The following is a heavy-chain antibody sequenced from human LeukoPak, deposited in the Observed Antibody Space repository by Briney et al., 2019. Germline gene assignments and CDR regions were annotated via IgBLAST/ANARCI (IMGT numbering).Heavy chain of an antibody. CDR2: IYSGGST. V-gene: IGHV3-66*01. Sequence: GGSLRLSCAASGFTVSSNYMSWVRRAPGKGLEWVSVIYSGGSTYYADSVKGRFTISRDNSKNTLYLQMNSLRAEDTAVYYCASGASFGKLLDYWGQGTLVTVSS. J-gene: IGHJ4*02. D-gene: IGHD1-26*01. CDR1: GFTVSSNY. CDR3: ASGASFGKLLDY.